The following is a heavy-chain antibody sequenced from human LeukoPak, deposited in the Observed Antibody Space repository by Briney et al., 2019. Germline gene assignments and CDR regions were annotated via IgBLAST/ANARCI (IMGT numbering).Heavy chain of an antibody. CDR2: ISSSSSYI. J-gene: IGHJ3*02. D-gene: IGHD3-22*01. CDR3: ARAYDSSGYRYFSLDAFDI. CDR1: GFTFSSYS. Sequence: PGGSLRLSCAASGFTFSSYSMNWVRQAPGKGLEWVSSISSSSSYIYYADSVKGRFTISRDNAKNSLYLQMNSLRAEDTAVYYCARAYDSSGYRYFSLDAFDIWGQGTMVTVSS. V-gene: IGHV3-21*01.